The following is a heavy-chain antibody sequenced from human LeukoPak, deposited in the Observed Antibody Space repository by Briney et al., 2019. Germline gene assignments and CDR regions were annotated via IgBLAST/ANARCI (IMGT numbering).Heavy chain of an antibody. CDR1: GYRSTDYW. CDR3: ARYRGDYVSLPSPFDF. J-gene: IGHJ4*02. D-gene: IGHD4-17*01. Sequence: GESLKISCKGSGYRSTDYWIGWVRQMPGKGLEWMGIISPDDSDTRYSPSFQGQVTISADESISTAYLQWSSLKASDTAMYYCARYRGDYVSLPSPFDFWGQGTLVTVSS. V-gene: IGHV5-51*01. CDR2: ISPDDSDT.